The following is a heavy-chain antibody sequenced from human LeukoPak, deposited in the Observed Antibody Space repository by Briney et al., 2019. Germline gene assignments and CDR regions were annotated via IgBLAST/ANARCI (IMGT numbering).Heavy chain of an antibody. CDR3: AREYVYGYYFDY. V-gene: IGHV3-30-3*01. D-gene: IGHD2-8*01. CDR1: GFTFSSYA. CDR2: ISYDGSNK. Sequence: GGSLRLSCAASGFTFSSYAMHWVRQAPGKGLEWVAVISYDGSNKYYADSVKGRFTISRDNSKNTLYLQMNSLRAEDTAVYYCAREYVYGYYFDYWGQGTLVTVS. J-gene: IGHJ4*02.